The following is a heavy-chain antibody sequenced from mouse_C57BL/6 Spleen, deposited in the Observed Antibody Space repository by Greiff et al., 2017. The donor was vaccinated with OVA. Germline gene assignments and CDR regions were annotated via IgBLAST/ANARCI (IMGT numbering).Heavy chain of an antibody. CDR3: TRDPYGSSMDY. J-gene: IGHJ4*01. CDR2: ISSGGDYI. CDR1: GFTFSSYA. D-gene: IGHD1-1*01. Sequence: EVKLMESGEGLVKPGGSLKLSCAASGFTFSSYAMSWVRQTPEKRLEWVAYISSGGDYIYYADTVKGRFTISRDNARNTLYLQMSSLKSEDTAMYYCTRDPYGSSMDYWGQGTSVTVSS. V-gene: IGHV5-9-1*02.